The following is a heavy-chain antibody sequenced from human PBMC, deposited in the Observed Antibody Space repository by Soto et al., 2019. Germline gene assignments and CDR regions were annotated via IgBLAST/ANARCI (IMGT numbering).Heavy chain of an antibody. Sequence: PGGSLRLSCAASGFTVSSNYMSWVRQAPGKGLEWVSVIHSGGSTYYADSVKGRFTISRDNSKNTLYLQMNSLRAEDTAVYYCARDRGCSGGSCYVFDAFDIWGQGTMVTVSS. CDR3: ARDRGCSGGSCYVFDAFDI. D-gene: IGHD2-15*01. V-gene: IGHV3-66*01. CDR2: IHSGGST. CDR1: GFTVSSNY. J-gene: IGHJ3*02.